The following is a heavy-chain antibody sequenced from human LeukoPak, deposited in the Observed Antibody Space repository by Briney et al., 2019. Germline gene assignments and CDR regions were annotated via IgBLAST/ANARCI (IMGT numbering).Heavy chain of an antibody. CDR2: INPNTGAT. CDR1: GYILSDYF. D-gene: IGHD2-2*01. V-gene: IGHV1-2*02. CDR3: ARMYSSNRYDY. Sequence: GASVKVSCKAFGYILSDYFIHWVRQAPGQGLEWMGWINPNTGATRFAQKFEGRVTLTRDTSISTVYMELSRLKSDDRAVYYCARMYSSNRYDYWGQGTLVTVSS. J-gene: IGHJ4*02.